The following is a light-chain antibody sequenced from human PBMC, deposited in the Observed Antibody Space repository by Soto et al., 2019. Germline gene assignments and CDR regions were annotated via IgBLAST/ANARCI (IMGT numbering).Light chain of an antibody. Sequence: DIQMTQSPSTLSASVGDRVTITCRASQPITRWLAWYHQKPGKAPKVLIYDASSLASGVPSRFSGSGSGTEFTLTISSLQPEDSATDYCQQYNSYSTTVGQGTKVEIK. CDR3: QQYNSYSTT. CDR2: DAS. J-gene: IGKJ1*01. V-gene: IGKV1-5*01. CDR1: QPITRW.